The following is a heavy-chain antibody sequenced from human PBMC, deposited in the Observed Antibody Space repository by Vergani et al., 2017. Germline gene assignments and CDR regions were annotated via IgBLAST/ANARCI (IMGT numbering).Heavy chain of an antibody. CDR1: GFTFKNYA. D-gene: IGHD5-18*01. CDR3: AIESDSYGFFDY. Sequence: EVQLLESGGGLVQPGGSLRLSCAASGFTFKNYAMHWVRQAPGKGLEWVSGISWNSGSIGYADSVKGRFTISRDNAKNSLYLQMNSLRAEDTAVYYCAIESDSYGFFDYWGQGTLVTVSS. CDR2: ISWNSGSI. J-gene: IGHJ4*02. V-gene: IGHV3-9*01.